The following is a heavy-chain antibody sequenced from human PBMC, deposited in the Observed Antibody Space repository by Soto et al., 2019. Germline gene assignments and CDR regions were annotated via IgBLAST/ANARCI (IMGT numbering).Heavy chain of an antibody. D-gene: IGHD3-22*01. CDR2: IYPGDSDT. Sequence: GESLKISCEGSGYNFNTYWIGWVRQMPGKGLEWMALIYPGDSDTRYSPSFEGQVTISADKSISTAYLQWSSLKASDSAKYYCARLTTYYYDTSGYGMDVWGQGTTVTVSS. J-gene: IGHJ6*02. V-gene: IGHV5-51*01. CDR1: GYNFNTYW. CDR3: ARLTTYYYDTSGYGMDV.